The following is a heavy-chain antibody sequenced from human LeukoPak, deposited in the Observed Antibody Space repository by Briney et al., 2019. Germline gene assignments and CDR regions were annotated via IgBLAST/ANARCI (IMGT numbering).Heavy chain of an antibody. CDR3: ARRNYDFWSGYFY. CDR2: IHCSGDT. V-gene: IGHV4-39*01. CDR1: GDSINSDNYY. Sequence: KPSETLSLTCTVSGDSINSDNYYWGWIRQPPGKGLEWIGTIHCSGDTYYNPSLKSLVTIFVDTSKNQFSLRLISVTAADTAVYYCARRNYDFWSGYFYWGQGTLVTVSS. D-gene: IGHD3-3*01. J-gene: IGHJ4*02.